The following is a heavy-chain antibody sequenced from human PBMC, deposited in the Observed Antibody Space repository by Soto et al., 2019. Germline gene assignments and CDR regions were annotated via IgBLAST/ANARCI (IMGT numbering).Heavy chain of an antibody. Sequence: WESLKISCKGSGYSFTNYWIGLVRQMPGKGLEWMGIIYPGDSDTRYSPSFQGQTTISADNSITTAYLQWSSLRASDTAMAYCATHEAGYNPLDHWGEATLFTVS. D-gene: IGHD3-9*01. CDR3: ATHEAGYNPLDH. CDR2: IYPGDSDT. J-gene: IGHJ4*02. CDR1: GYSFTNYW. V-gene: IGHV5-51*01.